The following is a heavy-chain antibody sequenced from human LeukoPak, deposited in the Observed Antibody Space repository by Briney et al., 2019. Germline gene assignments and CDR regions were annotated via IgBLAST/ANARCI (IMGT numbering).Heavy chain of an antibody. CDR1: GFTFSSYA. J-gene: IGHJ6*02. D-gene: IGHD3-3*01. V-gene: IGHV3-23*01. CDR2: ISGSGGST. CDR3: ANNLGTYYDFWSGYSAGSSPYGMDV. Sequence: GGSLRLSCAASGFTFSSYAMSWVRQAPGKGLEWVSAISGSGGSTYYADSVKGRFTISRDNTKNTLYLQMNSLRAEDTAVYYCANNLGTYYDFWSGYSAGSSPYGMDVWGQGTTVTVSS.